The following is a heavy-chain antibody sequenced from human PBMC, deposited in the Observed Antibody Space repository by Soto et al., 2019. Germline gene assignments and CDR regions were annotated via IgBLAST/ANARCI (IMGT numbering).Heavy chain of an antibody. Sequence: PGGSLRLSCAASGFTFSSYGMHWVRQAPGKGLEWVAVIWYDGSNKYYADSVKGRFTISRDNSKNTLYLQMNSLRAEDTAVYYCARGQITMIVVASAEYYFDYWGQGTLVTVSS. CDR2: IWYDGSNK. CDR3: ARGQITMIVVASAEYYFDY. D-gene: IGHD3-22*01. CDR1: GFTFSSYG. V-gene: IGHV3-33*01. J-gene: IGHJ4*02.